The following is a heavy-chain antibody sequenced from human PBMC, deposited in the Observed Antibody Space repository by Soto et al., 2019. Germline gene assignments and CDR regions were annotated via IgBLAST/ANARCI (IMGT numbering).Heavy chain of an antibody. CDR3: ARDRRISGKNLFDP. J-gene: IGHJ5*02. CDR1: SGSISNYY. Sequence: QVELQESGPGLVKPSETLSLTCTVSSGSISNYYWSWIRQSPGKGLEWIGYISYSGITNYNRSLKSRVTISIDTSQNHFSLKLNSVTAADTAVYYCARDRRISGKNLFDPWGQGALVTVSS. CDR2: ISYSGIT. V-gene: IGHV4-59*01. D-gene: IGHD1-20*01.